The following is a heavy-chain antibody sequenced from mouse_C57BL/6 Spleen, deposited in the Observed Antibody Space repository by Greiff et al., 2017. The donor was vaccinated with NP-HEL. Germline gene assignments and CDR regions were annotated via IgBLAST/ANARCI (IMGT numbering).Heavy chain of an antibody. CDR2: ISYDGSN. V-gene: IGHV3-6*01. Sequence: EVQLVESGPGLVKPSQSLSLTCSVTGYSITSGYYWNWIRQFPGNKLEWMGYISYDGSNNYNPSLKNRISITRDTSKNQFFLKLNSVTTEDTATYYCARGGIRFAWFAYWGQGTLVTVSA. CDR3: ARGGIRFAWFAY. CDR1: GYSITSGYY. J-gene: IGHJ3*01.